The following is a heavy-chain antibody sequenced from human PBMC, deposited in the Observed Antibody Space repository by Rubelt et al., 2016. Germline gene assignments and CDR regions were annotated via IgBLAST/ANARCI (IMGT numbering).Heavy chain of an antibody. D-gene: IGHD2-15*01. Sequence: QLQLQESGPGLVKPSQTLSLTCAVSGGSISIGGYPWTWIRQAQGKGREGIGYVFSNGNTYYNPSLKSRATLSVDTSKNQFSLRLSSVTAADTALYYCAREYCSSVNCYGRLDPGGQGIMVTVSS. J-gene: IGHJ5*02. V-gene: IGHV4-30-4*07. CDR2: VFSNGNT. CDR3: AREYCSSVNCYGRLDP. CDR1: GGSISIGGYP.